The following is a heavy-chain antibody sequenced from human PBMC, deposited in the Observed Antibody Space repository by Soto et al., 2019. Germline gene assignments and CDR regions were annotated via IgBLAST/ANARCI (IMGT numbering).Heavy chain of an antibody. CDR3: ARGHSYSSSLFDY. D-gene: IGHD6-13*01. J-gene: IGHJ4*02. V-gene: IGHV4-59*06. CDR1: GGSISSYY. Sequence: SETLSLTCTVSGGSISSYYWSWIRQHPGKGLEWIGYIYYSGSTYYNPSLKSRVTISVDTSKNQFSLKLSSVTAADTAVYYCARGHSYSSSLFDYWGQGTLVTVSS. CDR2: IYYSGST.